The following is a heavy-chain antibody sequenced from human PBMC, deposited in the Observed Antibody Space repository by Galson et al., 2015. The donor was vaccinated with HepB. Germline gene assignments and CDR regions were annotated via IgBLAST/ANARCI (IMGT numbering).Heavy chain of an antibody. CDR1: GGTFSSYT. D-gene: IGHD6-19*01. CDR2: IIPILGIA. CDR3: AIPSDGSIAVAPGY. V-gene: IGHV1-69*02. Sequence: SVKVSCKASGGTFSSYTISWVRQAPGQGLEWMGRIIPILGIANYAQKFQGRVTITADKSTSTAYMELSSLRSEDTAVYYCAIPSDGSIAVAPGYWGQGTLVTVSS. J-gene: IGHJ4*02.